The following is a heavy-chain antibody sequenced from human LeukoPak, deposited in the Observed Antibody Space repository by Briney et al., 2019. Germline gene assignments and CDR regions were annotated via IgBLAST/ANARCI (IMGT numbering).Heavy chain of an antibody. CDR2: IYYSGST. CDR1: GGSISSGGYY. J-gene: IGHJ4*02. D-gene: IGHD3-16*01. Sequence: SQTLSLTCTVSGGSISSGGYYWSWIRQHPGKGLEWIGYIYYSGSTYYNPSLKSRVTMSVDTSENQFSLKLNSVTAADTAVYYCATTVGSYFDYWSQGTLVTVSS. V-gene: IGHV4-31*03. CDR3: ATTVGSYFDY.